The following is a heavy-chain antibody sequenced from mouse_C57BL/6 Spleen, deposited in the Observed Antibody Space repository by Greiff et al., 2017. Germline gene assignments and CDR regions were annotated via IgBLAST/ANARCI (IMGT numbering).Heavy chain of an antibody. J-gene: IGHJ3*01. Sequence: QVQLQQPGAELVKPGASVKMSCKASGYTFTSYWITWVKQRPGQGLEWIGDIYPGSGSTNYNEKFKSKATLTVDTSSSTAYMQLSSLTSEDSAVYYCARGEIGLRDRFFAYWGQGTLVTVAA. CDR3: ARGEIGLRDRFFAY. V-gene: IGHV1-55*01. CDR2: IYPGSGST. D-gene: IGHD3-2*02. CDR1: GYTFTSYW.